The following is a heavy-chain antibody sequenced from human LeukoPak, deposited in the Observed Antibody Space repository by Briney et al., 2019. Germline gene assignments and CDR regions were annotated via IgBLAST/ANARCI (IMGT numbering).Heavy chain of an antibody. V-gene: IGHV4-59*01. CDR1: GGSINSYY. Sequence: SETLSLTCTVSGGSINSYYWSWIRQPPGKGLEWIGYIYYSGSTNYNPSLKSRVTISVDTSKNQFSLKLSSVTAADTAVYYCARGRLGPDYWGQGTLVTVSS. CDR2: IYYSGST. J-gene: IGHJ4*02. CDR3: ARGRLGPDY. D-gene: IGHD3-22*01.